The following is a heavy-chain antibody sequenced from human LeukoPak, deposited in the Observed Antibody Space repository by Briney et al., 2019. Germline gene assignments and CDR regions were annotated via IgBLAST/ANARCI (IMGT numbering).Heavy chain of an antibody. CDR2: IYYSGST. V-gene: IGHV4-39*07. CDR1: GGSISSSSYY. J-gene: IGHJ5*02. D-gene: IGHD3-3*01. Sequence: PSETLSLTCTVSGGSISSSSYYWGWIRQPPGKGLEWIGSIYYSGSTNYNPSLKSRVTISVDTSKNQFSLKLSSVTAADTAVYYCARELIYDFWSGYHPRRNWFDPWGQGTLVTVSS. CDR3: ARELIYDFWSGYHPRRNWFDP.